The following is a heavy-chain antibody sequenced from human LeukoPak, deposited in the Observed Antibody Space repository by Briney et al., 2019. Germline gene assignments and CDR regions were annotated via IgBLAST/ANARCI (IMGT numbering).Heavy chain of an antibody. Sequence: GGSLRLSCAASGFTFSSYSMNWVRQAPGKGLEWVSSISSSSSYIYYADSVKGRFTISRDNAKNSLYLQMNSLRAEDTAVYYCARDRYYYDSSGYLDCWGQGTLVTVSS. D-gene: IGHD3-22*01. CDR3: ARDRYYYDSSGYLDC. CDR2: ISSSSSYI. J-gene: IGHJ4*02. V-gene: IGHV3-21*01. CDR1: GFTFSSYS.